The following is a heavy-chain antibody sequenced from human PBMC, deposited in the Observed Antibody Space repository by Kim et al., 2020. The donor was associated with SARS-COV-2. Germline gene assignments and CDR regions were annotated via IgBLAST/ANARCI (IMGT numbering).Heavy chain of an antibody. Sequence: YDGSNKYYADSVEDRFTISRDNSKNTLYLQMNSLRAEDTAVYYCAKVSSGWGQGTLVTVSS. J-gene: IGHJ4*02. D-gene: IGHD6-19*01. CDR2: YDGSNK. CDR3: AKVSSG. V-gene: IGHV3-30*18.